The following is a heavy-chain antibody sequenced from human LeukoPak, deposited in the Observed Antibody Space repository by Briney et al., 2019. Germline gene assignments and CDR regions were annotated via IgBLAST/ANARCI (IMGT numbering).Heavy chain of an antibody. CDR3: AKGVVVAPDVTPFDY. V-gene: IGHV3-23*01. CDR2: ISGRGASK. D-gene: IGHD2-2*01. CDR1: GFAFSSYS. Sequence: GGSLRLSCAASGFAFSSYSMNWVRQAPGKGLEWVSGISGRGASKYYADSVKGRFTISRDNSKNTLYLQMNSLRAEDTAVYYCAKGVVVAPDVTPFDYWGQGTLVTVSS. J-gene: IGHJ4*02.